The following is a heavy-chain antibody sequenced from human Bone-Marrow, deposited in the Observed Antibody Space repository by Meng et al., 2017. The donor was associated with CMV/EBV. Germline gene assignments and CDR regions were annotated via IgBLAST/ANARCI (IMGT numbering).Heavy chain of an antibody. V-gene: IGHV4-39*01. J-gene: IGHJ4*02. CDR3: ARHGGYSYGYGIDFDY. CDR1: GGSISSSSYY. CDR2: IYYSGST. Sequence: SETLSLTCTVSGGSISSSSYYWGWIRQPPGKGLEWIGSIYYSGSTYYNPSLKSRVTISVDTSKNQFSLKLSSVTAADTAVYYCARHGGYSYGYGIDFDYWGQGTLVNGAS. D-gene: IGHD5-18*01.